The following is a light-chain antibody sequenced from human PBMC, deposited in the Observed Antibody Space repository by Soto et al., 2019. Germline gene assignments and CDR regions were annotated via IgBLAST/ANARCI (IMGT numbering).Light chain of an antibody. Sequence: QSVLTQPRSVSGSPGQSVTISCTGTSSDVGGYNYVSWYQQHPGKAPKLMIYDVSKRPSGVPDRFSGSKSGNTASLTISGLQAEDEADYYCCSYAGSRGAFFGTGTKVTVL. J-gene: IGLJ1*01. CDR2: DVS. V-gene: IGLV2-11*01. CDR3: CSYAGSRGAF. CDR1: SSDVGGYNY.